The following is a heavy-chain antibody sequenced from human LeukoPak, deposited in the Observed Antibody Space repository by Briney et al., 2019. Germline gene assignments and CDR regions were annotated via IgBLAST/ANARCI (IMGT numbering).Heavy chain of an antibody. CDR1: GYSFSDYW. V-gene: IGHV5-51*01. J-gene: IGHJ1*01. D-gene: IGHD4-17*01. CDR2: IYPGDSDT. Sequence: GESLKISCKGSGYSFSDYWIGWVRQMPGKGLELMGIIYPGDSDTRYRPSFQGQVSISADKSISTAYLQWRSLKASDTAMYSCARLHDDYAYSQPWGQGTLVTVSS. CDR3: ARLHDDYAYSQP.